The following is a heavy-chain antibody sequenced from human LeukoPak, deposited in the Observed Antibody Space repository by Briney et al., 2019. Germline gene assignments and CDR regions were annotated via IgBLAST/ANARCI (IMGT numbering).Heavy chain of an antibody. J-gene: IGHJ6*02. CDR2: INPNSGGT. V-gene: IGHV1-2*02. CDR3: ARRRFSSYGYYYYYGMDV. D-gene: IGHD5-18*01. Sequence: ASVKVSCKASGYTFTGYYMHWVRQAPGQGLEWMGWINPNSGGTNYAQKFQGRVTMTRDTSISTAYMELSRLRSDDTAVYYCARRRFSSYGYYYYYGMDVWGQGTTVTVSS. CDR1: GYTFTGYY.